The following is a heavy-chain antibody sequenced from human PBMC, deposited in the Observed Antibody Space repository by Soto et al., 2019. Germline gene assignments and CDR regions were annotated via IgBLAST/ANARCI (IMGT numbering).Heavy chain of an antibody. D-gene: IGHD6-19*01. CDR3: ASGYSSGWGHFDY. Sequence: PGGSLRLSCAASGFTFSSYSMNWVRQAPGKGLEWVSSISSSSSYIYYADSVKGRFTISRDNAKNSLYLQMNSLRAEDTAVYYCASGYSSGWGHFDYWGQGTLVTVSS. V-gene: IGHV3-21*01. J-gene: IGHJ4*02. CDR2: ISSSSSYI. CDR1: GFTFSSYS.